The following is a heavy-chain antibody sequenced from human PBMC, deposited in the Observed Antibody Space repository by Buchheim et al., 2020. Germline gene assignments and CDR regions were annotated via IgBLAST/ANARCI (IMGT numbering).Heavy chain of an antibody. Sequence: EVQLLESGGGLIQPGGSLRLSCVVSGFTFSRYAMNWVRQAPGKGLEWVSGISGSGRTTYYADSVKGRFTISRDNSKNTMYLQMNSLRAEDTATYYCAKDRSTTVTYYHYYGMDVWGQGTT. D-gene: IGHD4-17*01. V-gene: IGHV3-23*01. CDR3: AKDRSTTVTYYHYYGMDV. CDR1: GFTFSRYA. J-gene: IGHJ6*02. CDR2: ISGSGRTT.